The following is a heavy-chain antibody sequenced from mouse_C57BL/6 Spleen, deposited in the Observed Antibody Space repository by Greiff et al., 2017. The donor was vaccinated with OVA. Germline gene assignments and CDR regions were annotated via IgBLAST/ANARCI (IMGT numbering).Heavy chain of an antibody. CDR1: GYTFTSYT. Sequence: VQLQQSGAELARPGASVKMSCKASGYTFTSYTMHWVKQRPGQGLEWIGYINPSSGYTKYNQKFKDKATLTADKSSSTANMQLSSLTSEDAAVYYCARSGDYDGFAYWGQGTLVTVSA. J-gene: IGHJ3*01. D-gene: IGHD2-4*01. V-gene: IGHV1-4*01. CDR3: ARSGDYDGFAY. CDR2: INPSSGYT.